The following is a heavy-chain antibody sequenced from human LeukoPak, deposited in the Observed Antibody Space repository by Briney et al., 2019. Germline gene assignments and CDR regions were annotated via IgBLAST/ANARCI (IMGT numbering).Heavy chain of an antibody. CDR2: INWNGGST. V-gene: IGHV3-20*04. D-gene: IGHD3-16*01. CDR1: GFTFSNYG. J-gene: IGHJ4*02. CDR3: AREEGGYFDY. Sequence: GRSLRLSCAASGFTFSNYGMHWVRQAPGKGLEWVSGINWNGGSTGYADSVKGRFTISRDNAKNSLYLQMSSLRAEDTALYYCAREEGGYFDYWGQGTLVTVSS.